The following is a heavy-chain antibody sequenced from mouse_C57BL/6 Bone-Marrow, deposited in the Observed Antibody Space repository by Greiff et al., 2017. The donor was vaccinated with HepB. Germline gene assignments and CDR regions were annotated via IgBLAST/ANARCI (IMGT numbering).Heavy chain of an antibody. D-gene: IGHD2-3*01. CDR1: GYTFTDYY. Sequence: QVQLQQSGAELVRPGASVKLSCKASGYTFTDYYINWVKQRPGQGLEWIARIYPGSGNTYYNEKFKGKATLTAEKSSSTAYMQLSSLTSEDSTVYFCARFWDGYVDYWGQGTTLTVSS. J-gene: IGHJ2*01. CDR2: IYPGSGNT. CDR3: ARFWDGYVDY. V-gene: IGHV1-76*01.